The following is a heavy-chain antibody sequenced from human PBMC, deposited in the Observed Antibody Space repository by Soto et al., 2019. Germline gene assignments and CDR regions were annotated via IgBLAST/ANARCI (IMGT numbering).Heavy chain of an antibody. CDR2: IYYSGST. CDR3: ARHVAAAMIVVVGGPFDY. V-gene: IGHV4-39*01. Sequence: QLQLQESGPGLVKPSETLSLTCTVSGGSISSSSYYWGWIRQPPGKGLEWIGSIYYSGSTYYNPSLKSRVTISVDTSKNQFSLKLSSVTAADTAVYYCARHVAAAMIVVVGGPFDYWGQGTLVTVSS. J-gene: IGHJ4*02. D-gene: IGHD3-22*01. CDR1: GGSISSSSYY.